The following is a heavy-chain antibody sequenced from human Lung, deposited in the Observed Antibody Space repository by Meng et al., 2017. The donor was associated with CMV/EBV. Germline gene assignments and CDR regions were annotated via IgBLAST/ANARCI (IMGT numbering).Heavy chain of an antibody. CDR3: ARDHNLGFDY. D-gene: IGHD1-1*01. CDR1: GFTFSSYA. J-gene: IGHJ4*02. CDR2: ISYDGSNK. Sequence: GESLKISCAASGFTFSSYAMHWVRQAPGKGLEWVAVISYDGSNKYYADSVKGRFTISRDNSKNTLYLQMNSLRAEDTAVYYCARDHNLGFDYWGQGTVVTVSS. V-gene: IGHV3-30-3*01.